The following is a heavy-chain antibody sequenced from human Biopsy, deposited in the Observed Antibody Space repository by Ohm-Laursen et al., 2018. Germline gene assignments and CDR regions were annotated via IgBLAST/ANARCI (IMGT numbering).Heavy chain of an antibody. V-gene: IGHV4-4*07. CDR2: IFTTGIT. D-gene: IGHD4-11*01. J-gene: IGHJ6*02. CDR1: GASITSYY. CDR3: ARDSGILNYGNFKYYHYYGMDV. Sequence: GTLSLTCTVSGASITSYYWSWIRQPAGKGLEWIGRIFTTGITNYNPSLKSRVTMSVDTSKNEFSLRLTSVTAADTAVYYCARDSGILNYGNFKYYHYYGMDVWGQGTKATVSS.